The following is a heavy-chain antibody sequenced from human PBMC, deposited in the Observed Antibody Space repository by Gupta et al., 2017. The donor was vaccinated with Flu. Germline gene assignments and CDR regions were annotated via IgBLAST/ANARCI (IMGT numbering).Heavy chain of an antibody. J-gene: IGHJ4*02. CDR3: TKESPLGVAAN. CDR2: IGGSGGNI. D-gene: IGHD2-8*01. V-gene: IGHV3-23*01. Sequence: EVQLLESGGGLVQPGGSLRLSCAASGFTFSNYAMSWGGRAPGKGVEWVSAIGGSGGNIYYADSVKGRFTISRDNSKNALYLQMNSLRDEDTAVYYCTKESPLGVAANWGQGALVTVSS. CDR1: GFTFSNYA.